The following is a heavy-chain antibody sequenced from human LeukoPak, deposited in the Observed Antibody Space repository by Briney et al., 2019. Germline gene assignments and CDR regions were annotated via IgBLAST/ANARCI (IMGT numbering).Heavy chain of an antibody. Sequence: GGSLRLSCAASGLTFSSYAMSWVRQAPGKGLEWVSAISGSGGSTYYADSVKGRFTISRDNSKNTLYLQMNSLRAEDTAVYYCARHRSSWLIDYWGQGTLVTVSS. J-gene: IGHJ4*02. V-gene: IGHV3-23*01. CDR3: ARHRSSWLIDY. D-gene: IGHD6-6*01. CDR1: GLTFSSYA. CDR2: ISGSGGST.